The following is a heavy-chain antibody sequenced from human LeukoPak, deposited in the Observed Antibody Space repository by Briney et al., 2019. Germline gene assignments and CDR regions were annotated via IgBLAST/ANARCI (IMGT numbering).Heavy chain of an antibody. D-gene: IGHD3-16*01. J-gene: IGHJ4*02. CDR2: ISSSSSYI. V-gene: IGHV3-21*01. Sequence: GGSLRLSCAAPGFTFSSYSMNWVRQAPGKGLEWVSSISSSSSYIYYADSVKGRFTISRDNAKNSLYLQMNSLRAEDTAVYYCARGMIPGAPDYWGQGTLVTVSS. CDR3: ARGMIPGAPDY. CDR1: GFTFSSYS.